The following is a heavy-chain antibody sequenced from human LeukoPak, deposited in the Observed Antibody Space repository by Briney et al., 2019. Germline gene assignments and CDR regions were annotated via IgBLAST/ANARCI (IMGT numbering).Heavy chain of an antibody. Sequence: PSETQSLTCAVYGGSFSGCYWSWIRQPPGKGLEWIGEINHSGSTNYNPSLKSRVTISVDTSKNQFSLKLSSVTAADTAVYYCARASYYYDSSGYSNWFDPWGQGTLVTVSS. CDR2: INHSGST. J-gene: IGHJ5*02. CDR3: ARASYYYDSSGYSNWFDP. CDR1: GGSFSGCY. V-gene: IGHV4-34*01. D-gene: IGHD3-22*01.